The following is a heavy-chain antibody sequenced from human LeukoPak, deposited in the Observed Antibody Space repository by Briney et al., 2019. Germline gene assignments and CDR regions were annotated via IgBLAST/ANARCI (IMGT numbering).Heavy chain of an antibody. CDR3: AKEGDLRGVID. J-gene: IGHJ4*02. CDR2: IYYSGST. D-gene: IGHD3-10*01. V-gene: IGHV4-30-4*01. Sequence: SETLSLTCTVSGGSISSGDYYWSWIRQPPGKGLEWIGYIYYSGSTYYNPSLKSRVTISVDTSKNQFSLKLSSVTAADTAVYYCAKEGDLRGVIDWGQGTLVTVSS. CDR1: GGSISSGDYY.